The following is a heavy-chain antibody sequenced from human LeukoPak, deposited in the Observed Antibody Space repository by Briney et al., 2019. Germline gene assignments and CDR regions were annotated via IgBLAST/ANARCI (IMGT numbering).Heavy chain of an antibody. CDR3: ARVTHHDYYDSSGYYKEGAFDI. Sequence: GGSLRLSCAASGFTFSSYAMHWVRQAPGKGLEYVSAISSNGGSTYYANSVKGRFTISRDNSKNTLYLQMGSLRAEDMAVYYCARVTHHDYYDSSGYYKEGAFDIWGQGTMVTVSS. V-gene: IGHV3-64*01. CDR2: ISSNGGST. CDR1: GFTFSSYA. J-gene: IGHJ3*02. D-gene: IGHD3-22*01.